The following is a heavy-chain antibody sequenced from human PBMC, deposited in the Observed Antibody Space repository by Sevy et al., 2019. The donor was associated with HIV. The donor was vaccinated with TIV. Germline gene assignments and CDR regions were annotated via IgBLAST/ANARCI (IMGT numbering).Heavy chain of an antibody. CDR2: IYPGDSDT. D-gene: IGHD3-22*01. V-gene: IGHV5-51*01. Sequence: GESLEISCKGSGYSFTSYWIGWVRQMPGKGLEWMGIIYPGDSDTRYSPSFQGQVTISAAKSISTAYRQWSSLKASDTAMYYCARKPTLYYDSSRYYYDPFDYWGQGTLVTVSS. CDR3: ARKPTLYYDSSRYYYDPFDY. J-gene: IGHJ4*02. CDR1: GYSFTSYW.